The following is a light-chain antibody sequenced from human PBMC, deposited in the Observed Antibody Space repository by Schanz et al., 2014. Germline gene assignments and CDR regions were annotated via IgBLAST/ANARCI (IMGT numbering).Light chain of an antibody. CDR1: QSVAYY. CDR3: QHYGSPPLT. J-gene: IGKJ3*01. CDR2: GTS. Sequence: EIVLTQSPATLSLSPGERATLSCRPSQSVAYYLAWYQQKPGQAPRLLIYGTSTRATGVPARFSGSGSGTDFTLTISRLEPEDSAVYYCQHYGSPPLTFGPGTTVDIK. V-gene: IGKV3-20*01.